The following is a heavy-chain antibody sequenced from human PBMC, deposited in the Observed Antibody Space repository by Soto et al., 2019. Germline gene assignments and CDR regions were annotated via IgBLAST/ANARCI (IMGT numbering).Heavy chain of an antibody. J-gene: IGHJ6*02. Sequence: QVQLVQSGAEVKKPGASVKVSCKASGYTFTSYGISWVRQAPGQGLEWMGWISAYNGNTNYAQKLQGRVTMTTDTSTSTAYMELRNLRSDDTAVYYCASESEYSSWPYGMDVWGQGTTVTVSS. V-gene: IGHV1-18*04. CDR1: GYTFTSYG. D-gene: IGHD6-6*01. CDR3: ASESEYSSWPYGMDV. CDR2: ISAYNGNT.